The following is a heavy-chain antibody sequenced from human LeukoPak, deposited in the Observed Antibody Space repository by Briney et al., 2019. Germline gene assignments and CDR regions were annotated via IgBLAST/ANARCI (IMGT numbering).Heavy chain of an antibody. CDR1: GYTFTNYG. CDR2: ISAYNGNT. D-gene: IGHD6-13*01. CDR3: ARNQSVRLLQTSSTYFKHVFAI. V-gene: IGHV1-18*01. Sequence: ASVKVSCKTSGYTFTNYGISWVRQAPGLGLEWMGWISAYNGNTNYAQKVQGRVTMTTDTSTSTAYMELRSLRFDDTAVYYCARNQSVRLLQTSSTYFKHVFAIWGQGSMVTVSS. J-gene: IGHJ3*02.